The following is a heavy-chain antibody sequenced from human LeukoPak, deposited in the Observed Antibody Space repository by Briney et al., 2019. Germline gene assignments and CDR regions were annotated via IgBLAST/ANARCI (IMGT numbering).Heavy chain of an antibody. CDR2: ISDSGGRT. Sequence: GGSLRLSCAVSGITLSNYGMSWVRQAPGKGLEWVAGISDSGGRTNYADSVKGRFTIARDNAKNTLYLQMNSLRAEDTAVYFCAKRGVVIRVILVGFHKEAYYFDSWGQGALVTVSS. CDR3: AKRGVVIRVILVGFHKEAYYFDS. V-gene: IGHV3-23*01. J-gene: IGHJ4*02. D-gene: IGHD3-22*01. CDR1: GITLSNYG.